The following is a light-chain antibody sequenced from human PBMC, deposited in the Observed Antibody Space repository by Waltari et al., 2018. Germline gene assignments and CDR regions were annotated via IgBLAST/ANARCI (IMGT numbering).Light chain of an antibody. CDR2: DAS. Sequence: EIVMTQSPATLSVSPGEAATLSGRASRAIANNLACYQQKPGQALRLLIYDASTRATGVPARFSGSWSGTEFTLTITSLQSEDSAVYFCQQFNTRYSFGQGTKLEIK. CDR3: QQFNTRYS. CDR1: RAIANN. V-gene: IGKV3-15*01. J-gene: IGKJ2*01.